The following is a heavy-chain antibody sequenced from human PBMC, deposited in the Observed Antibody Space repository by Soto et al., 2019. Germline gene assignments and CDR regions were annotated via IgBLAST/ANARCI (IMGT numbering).Heavy chain of an antibody. CDR3: ARTIAVALFDP. V-gene: IGHV4-59*01. J-gene: IGHJ5*02. CDR1: GGSISSYY. Sequence: QVQLQESGPGLVKPSETLSLTCTVSGGSISSYYWSWIRQPPGKGLEWIGYIYYSGRTNYNPSLKSRVTISVDTSKNQFSLKLSSVTAADTAVYYCARTIAVALFDPWGQGTLVTVSS. CDR2: IYYSGRT. D-gene: IGHD6-19*01.